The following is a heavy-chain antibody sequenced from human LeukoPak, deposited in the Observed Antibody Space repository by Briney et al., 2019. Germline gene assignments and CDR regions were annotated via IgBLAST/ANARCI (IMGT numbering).Heavy chain of an antibody. D-gene: IGHD5-24*01. CDR2: IYYSGST. J-gene: IGHJ3*02. CDR1: GGSISSYY. CDR3: ARDPGRDGYNLDI. V-gene: IGHV4-59*01. Sequence: SETLSLTCTVSGGSISSYYWSWIRQPPGKGLEWIGYIYYSGSTNYNPSLKSRVTISVDTSKNQFSLKLSSVTAADTAVYYCARDPGRDGYNLDIWGQGTMVTVSS.